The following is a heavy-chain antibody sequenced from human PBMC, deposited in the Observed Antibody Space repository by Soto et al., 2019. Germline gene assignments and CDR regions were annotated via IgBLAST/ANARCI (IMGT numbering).Heavy chain of an antibody. CDR3: ARGLRSSGWAIVTRGDAFDI. CDR2: ISSSSSYI. D-gene: IGHD6-19*01. Sequence: EVQLVESGGGLVKPGGSLRLSCAASGFTFSSYSMNWVRQAPGKGLEWVSYISSSSSYIYYADSVKGRFTISRDNAKNALYLQMNSLRAEDTGVYYCARGLRSSGWAIVTRGDAFDIWGQGTMVTVSS. V-gene: IGHV3-21*01. CDR1: GFTFSSYS. J-gene: IGHJ3*02.